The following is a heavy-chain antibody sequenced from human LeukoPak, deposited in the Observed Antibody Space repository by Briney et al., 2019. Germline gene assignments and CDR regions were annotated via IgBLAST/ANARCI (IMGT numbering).Heavy chain of an antibody. CDR2: INPSGGST. V-gene: IGHV1-46*01. CDR1: GYTFTSYY. Sequence: PSVKVSCKASGYTFTSYYMHWVRQAPGQGLEWMGIINPSGGSTSYAQKFQGRVTMTRDTSTSTVYTELSSLRSEDTAVYYCARGSSSGYYYAEHYYYYMDVRGKGTTVTVSS. D-gene: IGHD3-22*01. J-gene: IGHJ6*03. CDR3: ARGSSSGYYYAEHYYYYMDV.